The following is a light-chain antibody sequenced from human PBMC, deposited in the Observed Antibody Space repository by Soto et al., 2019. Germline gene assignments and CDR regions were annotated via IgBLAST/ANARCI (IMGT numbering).Light chain of an antibody. CDR3: QQYDISPIT. J-gene: IGKJ5*01. Sequence: DIQMTQSPSSLSASVGDRVTITCRASQDINNYLAWYQQRPGKVPKLLIYAASTLQSGVPSRFSGSGSGTDFTLTISSLQPEDVASYYCQQYDISPITFGQGTRLEIK. CDR2: AAS. V-gene: IGKV1-27*01. CDR1: QDINNY.